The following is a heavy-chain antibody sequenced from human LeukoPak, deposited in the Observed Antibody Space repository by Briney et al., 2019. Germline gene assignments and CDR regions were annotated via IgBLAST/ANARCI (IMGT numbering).Heavy chain of an antibody. Sequence: GGSLRLSCAASGFTFSSYGMHWVRQAPGKGLEWVAVISYDGSNKYYADSVKGRFTISRDNSKNTLYLQMNSLRAEDTAVYYCAKDSRGIGIFDYWGQGTLVTVSS. CDR1: GFTFSSYG. V-gene: IGHV3-30*18. J-gene: IGHJ4*02. CDR2: ISYDGSNK. D-gene: IGHD1-26*01. CDR3: AKDSRGIGIFDY.